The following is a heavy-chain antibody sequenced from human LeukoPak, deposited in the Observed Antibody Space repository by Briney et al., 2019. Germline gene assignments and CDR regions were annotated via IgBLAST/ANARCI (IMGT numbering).Heavy chain of an antibody. CDR1: GDSISNYY. J-gene: IGHJ4*02. D-gene: IGHD3-22*01. V-gene: IGHV4-59*01. CDR2: IYYSGST. CDR3: ARVTGYMIEDYFDY. Sequence: SETLSLTCTVSGDSISNYYWSWIRQPPGKGLEWIGYIYYSGSTNYNPSLKSRVTISVDTSKNQFSLKLSSVTAADTAVYYCARVTGYMIEDYFDYWGQGTLVTVSS.